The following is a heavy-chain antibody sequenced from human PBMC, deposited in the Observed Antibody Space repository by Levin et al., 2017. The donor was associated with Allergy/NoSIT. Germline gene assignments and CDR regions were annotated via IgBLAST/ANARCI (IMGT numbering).Heavy chain of an antibody. D-gene: IGHD6-19*01. CDR2: IYYSGST. J-gene: IGHJ5*02. Sequence: SETLSLTCTVSGGSISSSSYYWGWIRQPPGKGLEWIGSIYYSGSTYYNPSLKSRVTISVDTSKNQFSLKLSSVTAADTAVYYCIGLTSGWYLGWFDPWGQGTLVTVSS. CDR1: GGSISSSSYY. CDR3: IGLTSGWYLGWFDP. V-gene: IGHV4-39*07.